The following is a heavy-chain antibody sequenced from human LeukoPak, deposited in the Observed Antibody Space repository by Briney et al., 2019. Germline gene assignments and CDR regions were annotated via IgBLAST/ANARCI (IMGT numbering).Heavy chain of an antibody. V-gene: IGHV1-2*02. CDR2: INPNSGGT. J-gene: IGHJ6*03. Sequence: ASVTVSCKASGYTFTGYYMHWVRQAPGQGLEGMGWINPNSGGTNYAQKFQGRVTMTRDTSISTAYMELSRLRSDDTAVYYCGCSSWTEYYYMDVWGKGTTVTISS. CDR3: GCSSWTEYYYMDV. CDR1: GYTFTGYY. D-gene: IGHD6-13*01.